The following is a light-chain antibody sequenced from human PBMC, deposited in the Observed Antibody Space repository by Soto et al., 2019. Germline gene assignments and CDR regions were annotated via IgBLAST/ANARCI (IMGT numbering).Light chain of an antibody. CDR3: SSYSSSSTPYV. V-gene: IGLV2-14*01. Sequence: QSVLTQPASVSGSPGQSITISCTGTSSDVGRYKYVSWYLQHPGKAPKLMLYDVSDRPSGVSNRFSGSKSGNTAFLTISGLQAEDEADYYCSSYSSSSTPYVFGTGT. CDR1: SSDVGRYKY. J-gene: IGLJ1*01. CDR2: DVS.